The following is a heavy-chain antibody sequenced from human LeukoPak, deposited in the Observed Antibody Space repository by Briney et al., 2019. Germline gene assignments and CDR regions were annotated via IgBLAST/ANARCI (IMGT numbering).Heavy chain of an antibody. CDR3: AKDREMCYYDSSGHGAFDI. D-gene: IGHD3-22*01. V-gene: IGHV3-23*01. CDR2: ISGSGGST. Sequence: GGSLRLSCAASGFTFSSYAMSWVRQAPGKGLEWVSAISGSGGSTYYADSVKGRFTISRDNSKNTLYLQMNSLRAEDTAVYHCAKDREMCYYDSSGHGAFDIWGQGTRVTVSS. J-gene: IGHJ3*02. CDR1: GFTFSSYA.